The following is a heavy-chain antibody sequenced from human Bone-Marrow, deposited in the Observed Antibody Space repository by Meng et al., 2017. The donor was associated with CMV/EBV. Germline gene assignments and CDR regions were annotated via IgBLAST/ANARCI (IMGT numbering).Heavy chain of an antibody. Sequence: GESLKICCAASGFTFSSYAMSWVRQAPGKGLEWVSAISGSGGSTYYADSVKGRFTISRDNSKNTLYLQMNSLRAEDTAVYYCAKEAVAGMSLDYWGQGTLVTVSS. J-gene: IGHJ4*02. CDR1: GFTFSSYA. D-gene: IGHD6-19*01. V-gene: IGHV3-23*01. CDR3: AKEAVAGMSLDY. CDR2: ISGSGGST.